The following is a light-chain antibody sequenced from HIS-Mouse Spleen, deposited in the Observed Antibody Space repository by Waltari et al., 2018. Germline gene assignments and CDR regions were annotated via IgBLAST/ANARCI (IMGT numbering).Light chain of an antibody. Sequence: QSALTQPRSVSGSPGQSVTISCTGTSSDVGGYNYVPWYQQHPGKAPKLMIYDFSTRPSVVPDRFSGSKSGNTASLTISGLQAVDEADYYCCSYAGSYTLVFGGGTKLTVL. CDR2: DFS. CDR3: CSYAGSYTLV. V-gene: IGLV2-11*01. J-gene: IGLJ2*01. CDR1: SSDVGGYNY.